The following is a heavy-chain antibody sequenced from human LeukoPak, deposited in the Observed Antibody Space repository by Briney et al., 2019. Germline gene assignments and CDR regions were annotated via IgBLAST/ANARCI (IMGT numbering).Heavy chain of an antibody. CDR2: IKQDGSEK. CDR3: ARVGYDFWSGYHDYYYMDV. V-gene: IGHV3-7*01. D-gene: IGHD3-3*01. J-gene: IGHJ6*03. Sequence: GGSLRLSCAASGFTFSSYWMSWVRQAPGKGLEGVANIKQDGSEKYYVDSVKGRFTISRDNAKNSLYLQMNSLRAEDTAVYYCARVGYDFWSGYHDYYYMDVWGKGTTVTVSS. CDR1: GFTFSSYW.